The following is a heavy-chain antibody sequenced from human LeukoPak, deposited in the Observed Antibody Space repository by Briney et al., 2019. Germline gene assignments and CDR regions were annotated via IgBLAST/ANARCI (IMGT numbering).Heavy chain of an antibody. D-gene: IGHD4-23*01. CDR1: GDSITSTPYY. Sequence: SGTLSLTCTVSGDSITSTPYYWGWIRQSPGKGLEWIGIIYYSGSTYYNPSLKSRVTMSVDTSKNQFSLKLNSVTAADTAVYFCARHLNSGGNSPLVYWGQGTLVTVSS. V-gene: IGHV4-39*01. CDR3: ARHLNSGGNSPLVY. J-gene: IGHJ4*02. CDR2: IYYSGST.